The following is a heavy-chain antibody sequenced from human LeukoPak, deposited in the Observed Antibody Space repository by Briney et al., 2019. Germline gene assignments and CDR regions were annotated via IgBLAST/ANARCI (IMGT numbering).Heavy chain of an antibody. D-gene: IGHD6-13*01. CDR2: IKQDGSEK. Sequence: GGSLRLSCAASGFTFSSYWMSWVRQAPGKGLEWVANIKQDGSEKYYVDSVKGRFTISRDNAKNSLYLQMNSLRAEDTAVYYCARVKQQLVRSAFDIWGQGTMVTVSS. CDR3: ARVKQQLVRSAFDI. J-gene: IGHJ3*02. CDR1: GFTFSSYW. V-gene: IGHV3-7*01.